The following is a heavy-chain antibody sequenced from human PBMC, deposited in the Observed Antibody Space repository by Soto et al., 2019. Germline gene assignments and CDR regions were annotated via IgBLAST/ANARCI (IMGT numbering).Heavy chain of an antibody. CDR1: GFTFANAW. Sequence: EVQLVQSGGGLVKPGESLTVSCELSGFTFANAWMSWVRQAPGKGLEWVGRMKSITDAGTTDLAAPVKGRFSISRDESKNTWHLHMTYVKVEDTGLYYCLTERGAGSNNGYSREDHWGQGTLVTVSS. V-gene: IGHV3-15*01. J-gene: IGHJ4*02. D-gene: IGHD5-12*01. CDR2: MKSITDAGTT. CDR3: LTERGAGSNNGYSREDH.